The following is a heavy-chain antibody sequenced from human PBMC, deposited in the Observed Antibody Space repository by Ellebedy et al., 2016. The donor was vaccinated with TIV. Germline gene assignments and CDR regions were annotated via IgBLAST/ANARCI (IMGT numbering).Heavy chain of an antibody. V-gene: IGHV3-48*01. CDR1: GFTFSSYW. J-gene: IGHJ4*02. D-gene: IGHD4-23*01. CDR3: AKHDYGGNSEWYFDY. Sequence: GESLKISCAASGFTFSSYWMHWVRQAPGKGLEWVSYISSSSSTIYYADSVKGRFTISRDNSKNTLYLQMNSLRAEDTAVYYCAKHDYGGNSEWYFDYWGQGTLVTVSS. CDR2: ISSSSSTI.